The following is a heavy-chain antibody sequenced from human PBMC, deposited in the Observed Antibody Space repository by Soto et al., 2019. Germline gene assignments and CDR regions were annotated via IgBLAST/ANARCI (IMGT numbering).Heavy chain of an antibody. J-gene: IGHJ4*02. D-gene: IGHD3-9*01. Sequence: PGGSLRLSCAASGFTFSSYEMDWVRQAPGKGLEWVSYISSSGSTVYYADSVKGRFTISRENAKNALYLQMNSLRAEDTAVYYRARVVRTIIDSWGQGTLVTVSS. CDR1: GFTFSSYE. CDR2: ISSSGSTV. V-gene: IGHV3-48*03. CDR3: ARVVRTIIDS.